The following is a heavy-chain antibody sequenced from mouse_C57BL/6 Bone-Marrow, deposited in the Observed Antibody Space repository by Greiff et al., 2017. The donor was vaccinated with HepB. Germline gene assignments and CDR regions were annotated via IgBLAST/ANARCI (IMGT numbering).Heavy chain of an antibody. V-gene: IGHV3-6*01. CDR3: ARVGSNYAWFAY. CDR2: ISYDGSN. Sequence: EVKLQESGPGLVKPSQSLSLTCSVTGYSITSGYYWNWIRQFPGNKLEWMGYISYDGSNNYNPSLKNRISITRDTSKNQFFLKLNSVTTEETATYYCARVGSNYAWFAYWGQGTLVTVSA. CDR1: GYSITSGYY. D-gene: IGHD1-1*01. J-gene: IGHJ3*01.